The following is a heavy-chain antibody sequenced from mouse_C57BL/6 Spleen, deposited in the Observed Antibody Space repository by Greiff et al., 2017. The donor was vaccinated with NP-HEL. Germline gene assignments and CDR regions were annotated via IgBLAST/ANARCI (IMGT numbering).Heavy chain of an antibody. CDR1: GYTFTDYN. CDR2: INPNNGGT. J-gene: IGHJ4*01. D-gene: IGHD4-1*01. V-gene: IGHV1-22*01. Sequence: EVQLQQSGPELVKPGASVKMSCKASGYTFTDYNMHWVKQSHGKSLEWIGYINPNNGGTSYNQKFKGKATLTVNKSSSTAYMELRSLTSGDSAVYYWAANWAIYYYAMDYWGQGTSVTVSS. CDR3: AANWAIYYYAMDY.